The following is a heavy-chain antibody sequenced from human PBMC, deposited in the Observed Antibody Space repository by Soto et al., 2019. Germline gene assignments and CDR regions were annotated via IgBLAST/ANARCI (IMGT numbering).Heavy chain of an antibody. V-gene: IGHV4-39*01. Sequence: QLQLQESGPGLVKPSETLSLTCTVSGGSISTTSCYYWGWIRQPPGKGLEWIGSIHCSGGTYYNPSPPRRGSITIASSRRQFSLKLTSVTAAATAVYYCARQSCRTLAGVPNQFDRWGQGALVNVSP. CDR3: ARQSCRTLAGVPNQFDR. CDR1: GGSISTTSCYY. J-gene: IGHJ5*02. D-gene: IGHD1-7*01. CDR2: IHCSGGT.